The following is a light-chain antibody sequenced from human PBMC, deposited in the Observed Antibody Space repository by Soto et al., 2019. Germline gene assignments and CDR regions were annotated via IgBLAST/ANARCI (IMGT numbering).Light chain of an antibody. CDR2: GAS. V-gene: IGKV3-20*01. CDR1: QSVSSSF. Sequence: IVFGRPPSTQYLSPGEKATLSCRASQSVSSSFLAWYQQKPGQAPRLLIYGASSRATVIPDRFSGSGSGTDFTLTISRLEPEDFAVYYCQHYGSSPITFGQGTRLEIK. J-gene: IGKJ5*01. CDR3: QHYGSSPIT.